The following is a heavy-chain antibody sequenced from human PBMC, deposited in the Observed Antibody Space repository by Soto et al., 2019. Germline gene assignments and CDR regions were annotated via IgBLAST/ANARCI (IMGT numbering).Heavy chain of an antibody. D-gene: IGHD1-20*01. Sequence: GGSLRLSCAASGFTFSSYGMHWVRQAPGKGLEWVAVIWYDGSNKYYADSVKGRFTISRDNSKNTLYLQMNSLRAEDTAVYYCAKDISRTPSRASDIWGQGTMVTVSS. CDR1: GFTFSSYG. J-gene: IGHJ3*02. CDR2: IWYDGSNK. V-gene: IGHV3-33*06. CDR3: AKDISRTPSRASDI.